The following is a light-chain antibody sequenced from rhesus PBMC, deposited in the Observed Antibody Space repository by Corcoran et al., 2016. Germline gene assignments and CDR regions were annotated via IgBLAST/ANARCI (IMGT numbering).Light chain of an antibody. J-gene: IGKJ2*01. V-gene: IGKV3-24*04. CDR1: QSVGSY. CDR3: QQSSNLYS. Sequence: ETVMMQSPATLSLSPGERATLSCRASQSVGSYLAWYQQKPGQAPRLLIYGASSRATGIPDRLSGSGSGTDFTLTISSLEPEDVGVYYCQQSSNLYSFGQGTKVEIK. CDR2: GAS.